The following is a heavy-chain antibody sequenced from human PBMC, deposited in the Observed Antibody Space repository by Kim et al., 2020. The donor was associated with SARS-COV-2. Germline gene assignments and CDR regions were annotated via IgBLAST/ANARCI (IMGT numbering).Heavy chain of an antibody. CDR2: IYYSGST. CDR1: GGSISSGGYY. Sequence: SETLSLTCTVSGGSISSGGYYWSWIRQHPGKGLEWIGYIYYSGSTYYNPSLKSRVTISVDTSKNQFSLKLSSVTAADTAVYYCARGSWGSGSYYYFDYWGQGTLVTVSS. J-gene: IGHJ4*02. D-gene: IGHD3-10*01. V-gene: IGHV4-31*03. CDR3: ARGSWGSGSYYYFDY.